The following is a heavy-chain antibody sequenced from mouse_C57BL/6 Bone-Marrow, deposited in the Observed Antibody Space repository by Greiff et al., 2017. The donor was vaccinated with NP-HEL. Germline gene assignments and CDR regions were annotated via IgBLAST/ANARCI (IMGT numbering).Heavy chain of an antibody. CDR1: GFTFSDYG. J-gene: IGHJ3*01. V-gene: IGHV5-17*01. CDR3: ARDLRFAY. Sequence: EVKLVASGGGLVKPGGSLKLSCAASGFTFSDYGMHWVRQAPEKGLEWVAYISSGCSTIYYADTVKGRFTISRDNAKNTLVLHMTSLRSEDTAMYYCARDLRFAYWGQGTLVTVSA. CDR2: ISSGCSTI.